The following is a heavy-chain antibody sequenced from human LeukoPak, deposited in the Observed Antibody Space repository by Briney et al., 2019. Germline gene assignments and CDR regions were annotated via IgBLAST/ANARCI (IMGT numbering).Heavy chain of an antibody. CDR3: AREAAMVITVGDYYGMDV. CDR1: GFTFSDYY. V-gene: IGHV3-11*01. CDR2: ISSSGSTI. J-gene: IGHJ6*02. D-gene: IGHD5-18*01. Sequence: GGSLRLSCAASGFTFSDYYMSWIRQAPGKGLEWVSYISSSGSTIYYADSVKGRFTISRDNAKNSLYLQMNSLRAEDTAVYYCAREAAMVITVGDYYGMDVWGQGTTVTVSS.